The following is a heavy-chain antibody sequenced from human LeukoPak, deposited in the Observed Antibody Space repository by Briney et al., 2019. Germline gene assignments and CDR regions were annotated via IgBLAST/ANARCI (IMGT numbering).Heavy chain of an antibody. CDR2: MNPNSGNT. Sequence: ASVNVSCKASGYSFTSYDINWVRQATGQGLEWMGWMNPNSGNTGYAQKFQGRVTITRNTSISTAYMELSSLRSEDTAVYYCARDRLFTYHAFDIWGQGTMVTVSS. D-gene: IGHD3-10*02. CDR3: ARDRLFTYHAFDI. J-gene: IGHJ3*02. V-gene: IGHV1-8*03. CDR1: GYSFTSYD.